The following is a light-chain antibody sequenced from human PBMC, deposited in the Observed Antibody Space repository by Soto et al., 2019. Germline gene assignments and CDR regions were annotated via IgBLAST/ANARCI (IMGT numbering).Light chain of an antibody. Sequence: AIQMTQSPSSLSASVGDRVTITCRASQGIRNDLGWYQQKPGKAPKLLIYAAPSLQSGVPPRFSGSGSGTDFTLTISSLQPEDFATYYCLQDYNYPLTFGGGTKVDIK. V-gene: IGKV1-6*01. CDR2: AAP. CDR3: LQDYNYPLT. CDR1: QGIRND. J-gene: IGKJ4*01.